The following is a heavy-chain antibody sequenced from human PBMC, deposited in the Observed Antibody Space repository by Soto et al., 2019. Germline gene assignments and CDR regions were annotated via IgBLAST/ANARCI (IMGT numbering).Heavy chain of an antibody. CDR3: ARGLEYSSSWYYYYYGMDV. CDR2: ISYDGSNK. J-gene: IGHJ6*02. V-gene: IGHV3-30-3*01. D-gene: IGHD6-13*01. Sequence: VGSVRLSCAASGFTFSSYAMHWVRQAPGKGLEWVAVISYDGSNKYYADSVKGRFTISRDNSKNTLYLQMNSLRAEDTAVYYCARGLEYSSSWYYYYYGMDVWGQGTTVTVSS. CDR1: GFTFSSYA.